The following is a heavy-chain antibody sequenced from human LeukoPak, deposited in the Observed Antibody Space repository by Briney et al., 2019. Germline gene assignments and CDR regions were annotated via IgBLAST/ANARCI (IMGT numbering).Heavy chain of an antibody. CDR2: ISSSGSTI. Sequence: GGSLRLSCAASGSTFSNYEMNWVRQAPGKGLEWVSYISSSGSTIYYADSVKGRFTISRDNAKNSLYLQMNSLRGEDTAVYYCARAQDYCSGTTCYGYFQYWGQGTLVTVSS. J-gene: IGHJ1*01. CDR3: ARAQDYCSGTTCYGYFQY. V-gene: IGHV3-48*03. CDR1: GSTFSNYE. D-gene: IGHD2-15*01.